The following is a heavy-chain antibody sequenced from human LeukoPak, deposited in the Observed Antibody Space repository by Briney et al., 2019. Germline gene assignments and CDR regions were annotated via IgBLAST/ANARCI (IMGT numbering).Heavy chain of an antibody. J-gene: IGHJ6*03. CDR2: IYTSGST. V-gene: IGHV4-4*09. CDR1: GGSISSYY. CDR3: ARARETEYSSGWDYYYYYMDV. Sequence: PSETLSLTCTVSGGSISSYYWSWIRQPPGKGLEWIGYIYTSGSTNYNPSLKSRVTISVDTSKNQFSLKLSSVTAADTAVYYCARARETEYSSGWDYYYYYMDVWGKGTTVTVSS. D-gene: IGHD6-19*01.